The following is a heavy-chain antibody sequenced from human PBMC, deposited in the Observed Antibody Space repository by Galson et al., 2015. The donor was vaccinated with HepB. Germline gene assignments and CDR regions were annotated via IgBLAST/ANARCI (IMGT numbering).Heavy chain of an antibody. CDR1: GFTFTDYY. Sequence: CAASGFTFTDYYLSWVRQAPGKGLEWVSYSSVSGSAIYYADSVRGRFAISRDNAKKSLYLQMNSLGVEDTAVYYCARNNGFDAFDIWGQGTMVTVSS. CDR2: SSVSGSAI. CDR3: ARNNGFDAFDI. J-gene: IGHJ3*02. V-gene: IGHV3-11*01. D-gene: IGHD1/OR15-1a*01.